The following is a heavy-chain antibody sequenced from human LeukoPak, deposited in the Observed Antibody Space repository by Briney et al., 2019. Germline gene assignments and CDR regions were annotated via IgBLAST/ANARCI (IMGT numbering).Heavy chain of an antibody. J-gene: IGHJ4*02. CDR1: GHSISSGDY. D-gene: IGHD3-10*01. CDR3: ARGLPPLLLWFGDTKSGALDY. Sequence: PSETLSLTCTVSGHSISSGDYWAWTRQPPGKGLEWIASVSHSGTSYYNPSLKSRVTISVDTSKNQFSLKVTSVTVADTAVYYCARGLPPLLLWFGDTKSGALDYWGQGTLVTVSS. V-gene: IGHV4-38-2*02. CDR2: VSHSGTS.